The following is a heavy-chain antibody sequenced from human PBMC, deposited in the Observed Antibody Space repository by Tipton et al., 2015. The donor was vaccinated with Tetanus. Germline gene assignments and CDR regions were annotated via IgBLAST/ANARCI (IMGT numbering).Heavy chain of an antibody. CDR1: GGSITSSRYY. CDR2: IYYSGST. D-gene: IGHD2-8*01. Sequence: TLSLTCTITGGSITSSRYYWGWVRQAPGKGPDWIGSIYYSGSTYYNPSLKSRVTISVDTSKNQFSLRLSSVTAADTAVYYCARRQTYCTNGFCPFENWGQGTLVTVSS. J-gene: IGHJ4*02. V-gene: IGHV4-39*01. CDR3: ARRQTYCTNGFCPFEN.